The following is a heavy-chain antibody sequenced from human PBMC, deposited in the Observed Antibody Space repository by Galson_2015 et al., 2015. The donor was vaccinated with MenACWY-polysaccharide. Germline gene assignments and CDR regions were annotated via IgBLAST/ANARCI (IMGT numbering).Heavy chain of an antibody. Sequence: SLRLSCAASGLTFSPYAMHWVRQAPGKGLEWVAVISFDGREKYYSESVRGRFTISRDNSKSTLYMQMNSLRVEDTALYYCARDQFPSTTLKPLDALDNWGQGTVVTVSS. CDR1: GLTFSPYA. V-gene: IGHV3-30*01. CDR2: ISFDGREK. J-gene: IGHJ3*02. D-gene: IGHD1-1*01. CDR3: ARDQFPSTTLKPLDALDN.